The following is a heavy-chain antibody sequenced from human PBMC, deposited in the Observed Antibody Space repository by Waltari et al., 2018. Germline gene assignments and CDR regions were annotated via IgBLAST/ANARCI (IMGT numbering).Heavy chain of an antibody. CDR1: GFSFSDYW. J-gene: IGHJ5*02. CDR2: IIHDGSEK. CDR3: AASNWFDP. Sequence: VQVVESGGGLVQPGGSLRLSCAASGFSFSDYWMSWIRQAPGKGLEWVANIIHDGSEKYYVDSVKGRFTISRDNAKNLLYLQINSLTVEDTAVYYCAASNWFDPWGQGTLVTVSS. V-gene: IGHV3-7*01.